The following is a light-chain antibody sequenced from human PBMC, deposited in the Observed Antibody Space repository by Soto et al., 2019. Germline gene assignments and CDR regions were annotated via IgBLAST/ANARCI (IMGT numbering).Light chain of an antibody. CDR2: AAS. V-gene: IGKV1-27*01. CDR1: QGISNY. J-gene: IGKJ1*01. Sequence: DIQMTQSPSSLSASVGDRATITCGASQGISNYLAWYQQKPGKVPKLLIYAASTLQTGIPSRFSGSGSGTDFTLTISSLQPEDVATYYCQKYNSAPRTFGQGTKVEIK. CDR3: QKYNSAPRT.